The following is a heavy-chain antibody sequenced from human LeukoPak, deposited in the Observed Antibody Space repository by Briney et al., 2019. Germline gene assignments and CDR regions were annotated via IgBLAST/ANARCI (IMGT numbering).Heavy chain of an antibody. D-gene: IGHD1-26*01. J-gene: IGHJ1*01. CDR3: ARDPSGSSYDPYFQH. Sequence: GGSLRLSCATSGFTFSSYGMHWVRQAPGKGLEWVSGISWNSGSIGYADSVKGRFTISRDNAKNSLYLQMNSLRAEDTALYYCARDPSGSSYDPYFQHWGQGALVTVSS. V-gene: IGHV3-9*01. CDR2: ISWNSGSI. CDR1: GFTFSSYG.